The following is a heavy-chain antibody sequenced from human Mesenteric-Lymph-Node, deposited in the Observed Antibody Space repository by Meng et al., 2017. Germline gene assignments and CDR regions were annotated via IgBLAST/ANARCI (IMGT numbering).Heavy chain of an antibody. Sequence: GESLKISCAASGFTFSNYAVNWVRQAPVKGLEYVSAISSDGGRTYYGNSVKGRFTISRDNFKNTLYLQMDNLGVEDMAVYYCARWTGSYKDYWGQGTLVTVSS. CDR2: ISSDGGRT. CDR3: ARWTGSYKDY. D-gene: IGHD3-10*01. J-gene: IGHJ4*02. V-gene: IGHV3-64*01. CDR1: GFTFSNYA.